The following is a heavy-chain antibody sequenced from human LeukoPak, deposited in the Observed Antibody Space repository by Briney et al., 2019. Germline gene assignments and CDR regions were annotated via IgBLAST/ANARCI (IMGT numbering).Heavy chain of an antibody. Sequence: GGSLRLSCAASGFTVSNNYMSWVRQAPGKGLEWVSVIYSGGSTYYADSVKGRFTISRDNSKNTVYLRMNSLRAEDTAVYFCQRLRYYQYYMDVWGKGTTVTVSS. CDR2: IYSGGST. V-gene: IGHV3-66*02. CDR1: GFTVSNNY. D-gene: IGHD5-12*01. J-gene: IGHJ6*03. CDR3: QRLRYYQYYMDV.